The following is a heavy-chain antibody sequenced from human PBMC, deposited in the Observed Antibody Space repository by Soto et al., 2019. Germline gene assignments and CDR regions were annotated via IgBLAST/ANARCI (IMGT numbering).Heavy chain of an antibody. D-gene: IGHD6-6*01. CDR1: GGTFSSYA. J-gene: IGHJ4*02. V-gene: IGHV1-69*13. CDR2: IIPIFGTA. Sequence: GASVKVSCKASGGTFSSYAISWVRQAPGQGLEWMGGIIPIFGTANYAQKFQGRVTITADESTSTAYMELSGLRSEDTAVYYCARELSIAAASARYYFYYWGQGNLLTVSS. CDR3: ARELSIAAASARYYFYY.